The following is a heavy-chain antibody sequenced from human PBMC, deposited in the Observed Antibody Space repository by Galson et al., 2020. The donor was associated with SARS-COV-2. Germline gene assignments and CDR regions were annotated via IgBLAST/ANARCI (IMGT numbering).Heavy chain of an antibody. Sequence: SETLSLTCSVSGYSISSSSYYWGWIRQPPGKGLEWIGSMHNSGNTYYNPSLKSQFSISVDTSKNKISLKLSSVTAADTAVYYCAGDRRNDGDYFDYWGQGILVTVSS. D-gene: IGHD1-1*01. CDR3: AGDRRNDGDYFDY. CDR1: GYSISSSSYY. V-gene: IGHV4-39*07. CDR2: MHNSGNT. J-gene: IGHJ4*02.